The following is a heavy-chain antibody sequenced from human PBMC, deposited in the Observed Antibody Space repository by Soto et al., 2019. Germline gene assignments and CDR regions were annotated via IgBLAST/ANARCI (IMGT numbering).Heavy chain of an antibody. CDR1: GFTFSSYS. J-gene: IGHJ6*02. V-gene: IGHV3-48*02. CDR3: ARVRGGSYYYYYGMDV. Sequence: EVQLVESGGGLVQPGGSLRLSCAASGFTFSSYSMNWVRQAPGKGLEWVSYISSSSSTIYYADSVKGRFTISRDNAKNSLYLQMNSLRDEDTAVYYCARVRGGSYYYYYGMDVWGQGTTVTVSS. CDR2: ISSSSSTI. D-gene: IGHD1-26*01.